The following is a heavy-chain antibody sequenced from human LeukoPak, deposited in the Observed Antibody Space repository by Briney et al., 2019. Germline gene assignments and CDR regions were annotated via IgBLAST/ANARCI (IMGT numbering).Heavy chain of an antibody. CDR3: AKGESSGWYPNFDH. CDR2: ISSSSSTI. V-gene: IGHV3-48*01. Sequence: PGGSLRLSCAASGFTFSSYSMNWVRQAPGKGLEWVSYISSSSSTIYYADSVKGRFTISRDNAKNSLYLQMNSLRAEDTAVYYCAKGESSGWYPNFDHWGQGTLATVSS. J-gene: IGHJ4*02. CDR1: GFTFSSYS. D-gene: IGHD6-19*01.